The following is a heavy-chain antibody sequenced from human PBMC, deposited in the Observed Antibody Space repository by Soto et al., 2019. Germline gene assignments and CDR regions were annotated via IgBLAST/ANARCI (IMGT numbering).Heavy chain of an antibody. CDR1: GGSISSGGYY. D-gene: IGHD3-3*01. CDR3: ARESNQYYDFWSGPFDY. J-gene: IGHJ4*02. CDR2: IYYSGST. V-gene: IGHV4-31*03. Sequence: SETLSLTCTVSGGSISSGGYYWSWIRQHPGKGLEWIGYIYYSGSTYYNPSLKSRVTISVDTSKNQFSLKLSSVTAADTAVYYCARESNQYYDFWSGPFDYWGQGTLVTVSS.